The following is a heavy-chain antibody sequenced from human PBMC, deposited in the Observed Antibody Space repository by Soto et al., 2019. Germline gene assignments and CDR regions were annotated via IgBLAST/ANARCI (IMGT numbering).Heavy chain of an antibody. CDR2: ISYDGSNK. CDR3: AKDLGELWFLGYFDY. D-gene: IGHD5-18*01. CDR1: GFTFSTYS. V-gene: IGHV3-30*18. J-gene: IGHJ4*02. Sequence: PGGPLRLSCAAFGFTFSTYSMTGVRQGPGKGLEWVAVISYDGSNKYYADSVKGRFTISRDNSENTLYLQMNSLRAEDTAVYYCAKDLGELWFLGYFDYWGQGTLVTVSS.